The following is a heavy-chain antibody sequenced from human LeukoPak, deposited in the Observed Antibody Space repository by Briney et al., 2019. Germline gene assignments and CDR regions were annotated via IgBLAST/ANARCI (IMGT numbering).Heavy chain of an antibody. V-gene: IGHV1-69*01. J-gene: IGHJ6*03. CDR2: IIPISGTA. Sequence: ASVKVSCKASGGTFSSYAISWVRQAPGQGLEWMGGIIPISGTANYAQKFQGRVTITADESTSTAYMELSSLRSEDTAVYYCARSLTPADYYYYYMDVWGKGTTVTVSS. CDR3: ARSLTPADYYYYYMDV. CDR1: GGTFSSYA. D-gene: IGHD4-23*01.